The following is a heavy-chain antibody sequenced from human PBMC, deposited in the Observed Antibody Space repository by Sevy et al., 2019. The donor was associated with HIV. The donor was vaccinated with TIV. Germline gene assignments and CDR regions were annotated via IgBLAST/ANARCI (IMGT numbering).Heavy chain of an antibody. J-gene: IGHJ4*02. Sequence: GGSLRLSCAASGFTFSKYWKGWVRQAPGKGHEWVANIKGDGSDKYYLDSVKGRFTISRDNAKSSLYLRMNSLRDEDTATYYCVRGGGACDYWGQGTLVTVSS. V-gene: IGHV3-7*01. D-gene: IGHD2-21*02. CDR1: GFTFSKYW. CDR2: IKGDGSDK. CDR3: VRGGGACDY.